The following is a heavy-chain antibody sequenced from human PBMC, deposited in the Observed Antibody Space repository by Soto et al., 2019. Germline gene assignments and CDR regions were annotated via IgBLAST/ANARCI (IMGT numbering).Heavy chain of an antibody. CDR3: ARAYTYDFDH. D-gene: IGHD2-21*01. V-gene: IGHV2-5*01. Sequence: QITLKESGPTLVKPTQTLTLTCTFSGFSFGVSGVGVGWIRQPPGRALEWLGLVFWNDDKRYSPSLESRLTLTKDTSNNPVGLTVTNLDPGDTGTYYCARAYTYDFDHWGQGTLVTVSS. CDR1: GFSFGVSGVG. J-gene: IGHJ4*02. CDR2: VFWNDDK.